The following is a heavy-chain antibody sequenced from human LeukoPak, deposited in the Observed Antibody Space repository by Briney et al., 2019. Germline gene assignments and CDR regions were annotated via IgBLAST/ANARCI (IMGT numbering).Heavy chain of an antibody. CDR2: IIPIFGTA. J-gene: IGHJ6*03. CDR1: GGTFSSYA. V-gene: IGHV1-69*13. D-gene: IGHD3-10*01. CDR3: ARGGSGSYLYYYYYMDV. Sequence: SVKVSCKASGGTFSSYAISWVRQAPGQGLEWMGGIIPIFGTANYAQKFQGRVTITADESTSTAYMELSSLRSEDMAVYYCARGGSGSYLYYYYYMDVWGKGTTVTISS.